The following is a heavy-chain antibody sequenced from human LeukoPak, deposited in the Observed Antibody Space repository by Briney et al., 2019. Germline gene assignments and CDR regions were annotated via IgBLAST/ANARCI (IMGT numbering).Heavy chain of an antibody. D-gene: IGHD2-15*01. CDR3: AKGVGCSGGTCYSGHGMDV. V-gene: IGHV3-23*01. CDR2: LSGSGANT. CDR1: GFTFSSYG. J-gene: IGHJ6*02. Sequence: PGGSLRLSCAASGFTFSSYGMNWVRQAPGKGLEWVSALSGSGANTYYAYSVKGPFTISRDNSKNTLYLQVNSLRAEDTAVYYCAKGVGCSGGTCYSGHGMDVWGQGTTVTVSS.